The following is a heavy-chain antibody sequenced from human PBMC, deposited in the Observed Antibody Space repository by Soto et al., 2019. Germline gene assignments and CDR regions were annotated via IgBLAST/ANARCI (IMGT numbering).Heavy chain of an antibody. Sequence: GGSLRLSCAASGLIFENFGMSWLRQAPGKGLEWISSISGSGFKKYYADSVKGRFTISRDNSKSTVYLELNNLSAEDTAVYHCAKNQGVELVPLATVDWFDPWGQGSVVTVSS. J-gene: IGHJ5*02. D-gene: IGHD1-26*01. CDR3: AKNQGVELVPLATVDWFDP. CDR2: ISGSGFKK. CDR1: GLIFENFG. V-gene: IGHV3-23*01.